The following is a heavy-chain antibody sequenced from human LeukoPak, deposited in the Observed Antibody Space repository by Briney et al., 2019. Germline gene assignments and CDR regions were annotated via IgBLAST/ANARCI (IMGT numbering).Heavy chain of an antibody. CDR2: IGTAGDT. CDR1: GFTFSSYD. V-gene: IGHV3-13*01. J-gene: IGHJ6*02. CDR3: AKDSRGSGSRYYGMDV. Sequence: GGSLRLSCAASGFTFSSYDMHWVRQATGKGLEWVSAIGTAGDTYYPGSVKGRFTISRENPKNSLYLQMNRLSAEDTALYHCAKDSRGSGSRYYGMDVWGQGPTVTVSS. D-gene: IGHD3-10*01.